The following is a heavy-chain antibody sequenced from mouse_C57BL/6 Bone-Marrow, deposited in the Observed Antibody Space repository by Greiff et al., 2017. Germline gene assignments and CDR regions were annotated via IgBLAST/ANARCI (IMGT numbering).Heavy chain of an antibody. CDR3: ARDTTVVAVDY. V-gene: IGHV1-82*01. CDR1: GYAFSSSW. CDR2: IYPGDGDT. Sequence: LVESGPELVKPGASVKISCTASGYAFSSSWMNWVKQRPGKGLEWIGRIYPGDGDTNYNGKFKGKATLTADKSSSTAYMQLSSLTSEDSAVYFCARDTTVVAVDYWGQGTTLTVSS. D-gene: IGHD1-1*01. J-gene: IGHJ2*01.